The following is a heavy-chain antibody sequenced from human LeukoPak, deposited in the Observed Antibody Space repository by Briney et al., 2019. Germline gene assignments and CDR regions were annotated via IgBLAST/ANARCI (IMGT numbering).Heavy chain of an antibody. J-gene: IGHJ4*02. V-gene: IGHV3-9*01. Sequence: GRSLRLSCAASGFTFDDYAMHWVRQAPGKGLEWVSGISWNSGSIGYADSVKGRFTISRDNAKNSLYLQMNSLRAEDTALYYCAKGGVITTFYFDYWGQGTLVTVSS. CDR3: AKGGVITTFYFDY. CDR2: ISWNSGSI. CDR1: GFTFDDYA. D-gene: IGHD3-22*01.